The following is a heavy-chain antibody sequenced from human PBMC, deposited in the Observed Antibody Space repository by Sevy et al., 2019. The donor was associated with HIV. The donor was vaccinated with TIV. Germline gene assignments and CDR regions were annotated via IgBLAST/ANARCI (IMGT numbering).Heavy chain of an antibody. J-gene: IGHJ5*02. Sequence: GGSLRLSCAASGFSFSRYFMHWVRQAPGEGLVWVSRINSDGSTTNYADSVEERFIDSRDNAKKTLYQELHSLRVEDTATYYCARDTLGYGGNPNLDLDLWGQGTLVTVSS. CDR3: ARDTLGYGGNPNLDLDL. CDR1: GFSFSRYF. CDR2: INSDGSTT. D-gene: IGHD4-17*01. V-gene: IGHV3-74*01.